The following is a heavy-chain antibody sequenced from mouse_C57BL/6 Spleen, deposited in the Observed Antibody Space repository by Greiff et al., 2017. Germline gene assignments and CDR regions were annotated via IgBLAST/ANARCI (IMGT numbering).Heavy chain of an antibody. CDR1: GYSFTGYY. CDR2: INPSTGGT. CDR3: ARPGPDYDYWYFDV. V-gene: IGHV1-42*01. J-gene: IGHJ1*03. Sequence: VQLQQSGPELVKPGASVKISCKASGYSFTGYYMNWVKQSPEKSLEWIGEINPSTGGTTYNQKFKAKATLTVDKSSSTAYMQLKSLTSEDSAVYYCARPGPDYDYWYFDVWGTGTTVTVSS. D-gene: IGHD2-4*01.